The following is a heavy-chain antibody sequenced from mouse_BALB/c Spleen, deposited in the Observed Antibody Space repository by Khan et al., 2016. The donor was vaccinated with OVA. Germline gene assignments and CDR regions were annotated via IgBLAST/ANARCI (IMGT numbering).Heavy chain of an antibody. CDR1: GYSITSEFA. D-gene: IGHD2-4*01. CDR2: ISYSRNT. V-gene: IGHV3-2*02. Sequence: EVQLQESGPGLVKPSQSLSLTCTVTGYSITSEFAWNWIRQFPGNKLEWMGYISYSRNTRYNPSLKSLISITRDTSRNQFFLQLNSVTTEDTATYYCARKDYYDYDPFPYWGQGTLVTVSA. J-gene: IGHJ3*01. CDR3: ARKDYYDYDPFPY.